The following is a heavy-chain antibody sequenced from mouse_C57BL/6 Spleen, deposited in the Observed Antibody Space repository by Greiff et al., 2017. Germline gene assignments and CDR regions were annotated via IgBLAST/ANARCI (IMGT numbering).Heavy chain of an antibody. J-gene: IGHJ1*03. Sequence: EVQLQQSGPELVKPGASVKISCKASGYTFTDYYMNWVKQSHGKSLEWIGDINPNNGGTSYNQKFKGKATLTVDKSSSTAYMELRSLTSEDSAVYYCAGGKGWYFDVWGTGTTVTVSS. D-gene: IGHD1-3*01. CDR1: GYTFTDYY. V-gene: IGHV1-26*01. CDR2: INPNNGGT. CDR3: AGGKGWYFDV.